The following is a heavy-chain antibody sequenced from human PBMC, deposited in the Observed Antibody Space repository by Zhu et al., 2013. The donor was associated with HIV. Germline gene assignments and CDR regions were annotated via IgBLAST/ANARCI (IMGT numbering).Heavy chain of an antibody. D-gene: IGHD2-21*02. CDR1: GGSLSGDY. V-gene: IGHV4-59*13. CDR3: ARDRGVMSANHYFDY. Sequence: QVQLRESGPGLVKPSETLSLTCSVSGGSLSGDYWSWIRQPPGQGLEWIAYIYYNGAYYIINPSLKSRVTISLDTSKNQVSLKLNSVTAADTAVYYCARDRGVMSANHYFDYWGQGALVTVSS. J-gene: IGHJ4*02. CDR2: IYYNGAYY.